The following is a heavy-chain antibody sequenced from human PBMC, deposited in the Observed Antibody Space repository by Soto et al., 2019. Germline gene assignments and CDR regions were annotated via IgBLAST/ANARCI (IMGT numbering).Heavy chain of an antibody. J-gene: IGHJ4*02. CDR3: ARVRGYYDSSGFDF. Sequence: QVQLVESGGGLVKPGGSLRLSCAASGFTFSDYYMSWIRQAPGKGLEWVSYISGGGGSTIEYADSVKGRFTISRDNAKNSLDLQMNSLRAEDTAVYYCARVRGYYDSSGFDFWGQGTLITVSS. CDR1: GFTFSDYY. D-gene: IGHD3-22*01. CDR2: ISGGGGSTI. V-gene: IGHV3-11*01.